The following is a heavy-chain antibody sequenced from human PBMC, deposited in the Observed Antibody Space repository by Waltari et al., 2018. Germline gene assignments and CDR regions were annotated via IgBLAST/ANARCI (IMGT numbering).Heavy chain of an antibody. Sequence: QVQLVQSGAEVKKPGASVKVSCKASGYTFTSYDINWVRQATGKGLEWMGWMNPNSGNTGYAQKFQGRVTITRNTSISTAYMELSSLRSEDTAVYYCARGPGLVTLYYYYYMDVWGKGTTVTVSS. CDR3: ARGPGLVTLYYYYYMDV. CDR1: GYTFTSYD. CDR2: MNPNSGNT. D-gene: IGHD3-16*02. V-gene: IGHV1-8*03. J-gene: IGHJ6*03.